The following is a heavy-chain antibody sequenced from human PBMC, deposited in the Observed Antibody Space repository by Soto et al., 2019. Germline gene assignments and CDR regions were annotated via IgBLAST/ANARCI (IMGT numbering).Heavy chain of an antibody. CDR3: ATMGTPATGLYYFDN. Sequence: QVQLQESGPGLVKPSQTLSLTCTVSGGSISSGNYYWSWIRQPPGKGLEWIGFMSYSGSTSYNASLKIRVTISVDTSKRQFSLNLSFVTAADTAVYYCATMGTPATGLYYFDNWGQGTLVTVSS. CDR1: GGSISSGNYY. J-gene: IGHJ4*02. D-gene: IGHD1-7*01. CDR2: MSYSGST. V-gene: IGHV4-30-4*01.